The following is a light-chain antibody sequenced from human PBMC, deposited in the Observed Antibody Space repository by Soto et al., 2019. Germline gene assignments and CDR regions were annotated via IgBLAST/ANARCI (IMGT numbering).Light chain of an antibody. CDR2: GAS. CDR3: QESYNTSLT. Sequence: DIQMTQSPSSLSASVGDRITITCRASQNIGSYLSWYQQRSGEAPKRLIYGASKLQSGVSSRFSGSGSGTAFTLTISSLQPEDFATYFCQESYNTSLTFVGGTVVEI. CDR1: QNIGSY. J-gene: IGKJ4*01. V-gene: IGKV1-39*01.